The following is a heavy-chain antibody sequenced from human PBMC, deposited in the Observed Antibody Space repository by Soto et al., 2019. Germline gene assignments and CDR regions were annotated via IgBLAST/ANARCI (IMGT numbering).Heavy chain of an antibody. CDR1: GYTFTGYY. J-gene: IGHJ5*02. Sequence: QVQLVQSGAEVKKPGASVKVSCKASGYTFTGYYMHWVRQAPGQGLDLMGWINPNSGGTNYAQKFQGRVTMNRDTSISTAYMELSRLRSDDTAVYYCARDPPLVRGIGWFDPWGQGTLVTVSS. V-gene: IGHV1-2*02. CDR2: INPNSGGT. D-gene: IGHD3-10*01. CDR3: ARDPPLVRGIGWFDP.